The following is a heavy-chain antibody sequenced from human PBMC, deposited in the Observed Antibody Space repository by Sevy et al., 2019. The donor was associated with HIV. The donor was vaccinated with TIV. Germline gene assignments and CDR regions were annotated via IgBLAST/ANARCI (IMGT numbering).Heavy chain of an antibody. D-gene: IGHD2-15*01. CDR1: GGSISSGGYS. V-gene: IGHV4-30-2*01. CDR2: IYHSGST. J-gene: IGHJ5*02. CDR3: ARGVVVVAATPGNWFDP. Sequence: SETLSLTCAVSGGSISSGGYSWSWIRQPPGKGLEWIGYIYHSGSTYYNPSLKSRVTISVERSKNQFSLKLSSVTAADTAVYYCARGVVVVAATPGNWFDPWGQGTLVTVSS.